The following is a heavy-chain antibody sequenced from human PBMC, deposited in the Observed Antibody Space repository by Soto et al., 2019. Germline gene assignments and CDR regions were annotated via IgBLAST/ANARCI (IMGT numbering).Heavy chain of an antibody. J-gene: IGHJ5*02. Sequence: SETLSLTCSVSGYSISRGYYWGWIRQPPGKGLEWIGSIYHSGSTYHNPSLKSRVTISVDTSKNHFSLRLSPVTAADTAVYYCTRDRSSGWFGGQNNWFDTWGQGTLVTVS. V-gene: IGHV4-38-2*02. CDR1: GYSISRGYY. CDR2: IYHSGST. CDR3: TRDRSSGWFGGQNNWFDT. D-gene: IGHD6-19*01.